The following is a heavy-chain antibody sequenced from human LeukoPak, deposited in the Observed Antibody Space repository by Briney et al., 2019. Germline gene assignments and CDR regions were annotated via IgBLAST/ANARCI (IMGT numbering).Heavy chain of an antibody. CDR2: IYHSGST. CDR3: ARSEMGLGYCSSTSCWGAFDI. Sequence: PSETLSFTCTVSGGSISSYYWSWIRQPPGKGLEWIGSIYHSGSTYYNPSLKSRVTISVDTSKNQFSLKLSSVTAADTAVYYCARSEMGLGYCSSTSCWGAFDIWGQGTMVTVSS. J-gene: IGHJ3*02. V-gene: IGHV4-59*08. D-gene: IGHD2-2*01. CDR1: GGSISSYY.